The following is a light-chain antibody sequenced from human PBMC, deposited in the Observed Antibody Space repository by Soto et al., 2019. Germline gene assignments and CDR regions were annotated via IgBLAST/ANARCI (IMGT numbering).Light chain of an antibody. Sequence: EIVMTQSPATLSVSPGERATRSCRASQSVGTNLAWYQQKPGQAPRLLIYHASTRAAGIPARFSGSGSGTEFTLTISSLQSEDFAVYHCQQYNNWPPWTFGQGTKVDIK. J-gene: IGKJ1*01. CDR1: QSVGTN. CDR3: QQYNNWPPWT. CDR2: HAS. V-gene: IGKV3D-15*01.